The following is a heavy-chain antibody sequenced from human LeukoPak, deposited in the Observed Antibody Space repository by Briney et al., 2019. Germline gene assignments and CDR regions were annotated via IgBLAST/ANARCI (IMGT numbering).Heavy chain of an antibody. D-gene: IGHD2-2*01. CDR2: IKQDGSEK. CDR3: ARRIGRTNLYNWFDP. J-gene: IGHJ5*02. V-gene: IGHV3-7*01. Sequence: PGGSLRLSCAASGFTFSSYWMSWVRQAPGKGLEWVANIKQDGSEKYYVDSVKGRFTISRDNAKNSLYLQMNSLRAEDTAVYYCARRIGRTNLYNWFDPWGQGTLVTVSS. CDR1: GFTFSSYW.